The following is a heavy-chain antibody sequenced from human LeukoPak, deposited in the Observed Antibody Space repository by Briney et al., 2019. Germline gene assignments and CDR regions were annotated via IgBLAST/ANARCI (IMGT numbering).Heavy chain of an antibody. Sequence: GGSLRLSCAASGFSFRTYGMHWVRQAPGKGLEWVAVAYGDGSGKYYIDSVKGRFTISKDISKNTLYVQMNSLRAEDTAVYYCATGGNYYYTHWGQGTLVTVSS. J-gene: IGHJ1*01. V-gene: IGHV3-33*01. CDR3: ATGGNYYYTH. CDR1: GFSFRTYG. CDR2: AYGDGSGK. D-gene: IGHD3-16*01.